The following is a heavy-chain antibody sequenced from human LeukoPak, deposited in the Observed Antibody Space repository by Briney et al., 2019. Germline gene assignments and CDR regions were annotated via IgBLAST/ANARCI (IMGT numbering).Heavy chain of an antibody. Sequence: SETLSLTCGVSGGSFSGFYWSWIRQSPGKGLEWIGEINHSGNRKSNPSLKNRLTMSVDTSKKHISLNLTSVTAADTAVYYCARALPHPAIFGVSTETYYFDYWGQGTLVTVSS. CDR1: GGSFSGFY. J-gene: IGHJ4*02. CDR2: INHSGNR. D-gene: IGHD3-3*01. CDR3: ARALPHPAIFGVSTETYYFDY. V-gene: IGHV4-34*01.